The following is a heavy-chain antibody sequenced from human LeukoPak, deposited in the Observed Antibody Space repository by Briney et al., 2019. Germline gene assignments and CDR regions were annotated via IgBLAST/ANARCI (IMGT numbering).Heavy chain of an antibody. D-gene: IGHD2-15*01. Sequence: HPGGSLRLSCAASGFTFSSYWMTWVRQAPGKGLEWVANIKQDGSEKYYVDSVKGRFTISRDNAKNPLSLQMNSLRAEDTAVYYCARLRGVVVGVATNNWFDPWGQGTLVTVFS. CDR3: ARLRGVVVGVATNNWFDP. J-gene: IGHJ5*02. V-gene: IGHV3-7*01. CDR1: GFTFSSYW. CDR2: IKQDGSEK.